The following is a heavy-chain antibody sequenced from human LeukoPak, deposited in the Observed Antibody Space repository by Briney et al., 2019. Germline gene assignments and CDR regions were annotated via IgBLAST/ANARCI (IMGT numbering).Heavy chain of an antibody. J-gene: IGHJ4*02. CDR1: GFTLSSYN. CDR2: LSSSSSYI. CDR3: ARDQRLGELSFFGEYYFDY. Sequence: PGGSLRLSCAASGFTLSSYNMKWVRQAPGEGLEWVSSLSSSSSYIYYADSVKGRFTISRDNAKNSLYLQMNSLRAEDTAVYYCARDQRLGELSFFGEYYFDYWGQGTLVTVSS. V-gene: IGHV3-21*01. D-gene: IGHD3-16*02.